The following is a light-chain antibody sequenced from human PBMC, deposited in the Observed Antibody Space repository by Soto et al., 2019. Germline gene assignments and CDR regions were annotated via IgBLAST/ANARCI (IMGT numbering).Light chain of an antibody. CDR1: QSISRS. Sequence: EIVLTQSPAILSVSPGERATLSCRASQSISRSLAGYQQKPGQAPRLLIADASTRATGLPARFSGSGSGTEFTLTIRSLQSEDFALYYCHQYNSWPPGTFGQGTKVEIK. CDR2: DAS. V-gene: IGKV3-15*01. CDR3: HQYNSWPPGT. J-gene: IGKJ2*01.